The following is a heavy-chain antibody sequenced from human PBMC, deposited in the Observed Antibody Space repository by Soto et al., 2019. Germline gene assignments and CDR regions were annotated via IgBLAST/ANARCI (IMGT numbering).Heavy chain of an antibody. CDR1: GYTFSDYC. V-gene: IGHV1-18*01. J-gene: IGHJ6*02. CDR2: ISTNNGNT. Sequence: ASVKVSCKASGYTFSDYCISWVRQAPGQRPEYLGWISTNNGNTKYAQNIQGRVTMTTDTSTRTGYMELRSLRPDDTAVYYCAIQRAGGYGMDVWGQGTTGTVS. D-gene: IGHD3-10*01. CDR3: AIQRAGGYGMDV.